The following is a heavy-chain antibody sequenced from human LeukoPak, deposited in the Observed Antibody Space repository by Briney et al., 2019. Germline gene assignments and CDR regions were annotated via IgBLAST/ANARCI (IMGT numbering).Heavy chain of an antibody. CDR3: ARGMGFDDIFDY. J-gene: IGHJ4*02. V-gene: IGHV3-21*04. CDR2: ISSSSSYI. D-gene: IGHD3-9*01. Sequence: GGSLRLSCAASGFTFSSYSMNWVRQAPGKGLEWVSSISSSSSYIYYADSVKGRFTISRDNAKNSLYLQMNSLRAEDTAVYYCARGMGFDDIFDYWGQGTLVTVSS. CDR1: GFTFSSYS.